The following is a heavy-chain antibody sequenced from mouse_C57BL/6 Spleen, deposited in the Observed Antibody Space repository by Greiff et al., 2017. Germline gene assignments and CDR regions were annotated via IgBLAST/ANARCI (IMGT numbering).Heavy chain of an antibody. V-gene: IGHV1-52*01. J-gene: IGHJ3*01. CDR3: AREDDNEGYDGAY. CDR1: GYTFTSYW. CDR2: IDPSDSET. Sequence: QVQLQQPGAELARPGSSVKLSCKASGYTFTSYWMHWVKQRPIQGLEWIGNIDPSDSETHYTQQFKDKATLTVDKSSRTAYMQLSSQTSADAAVYYCAREDDNEGYDGAYWGQETLVTVSA. D-gene: IGHD2-2*01.